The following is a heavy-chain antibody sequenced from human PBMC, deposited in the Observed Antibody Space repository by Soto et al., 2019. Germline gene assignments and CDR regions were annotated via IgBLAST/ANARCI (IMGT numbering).Heavy chain of an antibody. V-gene: IGHV1-8*01. Sequence: QVQLVQSGAEVKKPGASVKVSCKASGYTFTSYDINWVRQATGQGLEWMGWMNPNSGNTGYAQKFQGKVTMTRNTSISTAYMELSSLRSEDTAVYYCARVLDYYYGMDVWGQGTTVTVSS. CDR2: MNPNSGNT. J-gene: IGHJ6*02. CDR1: GYTFTSYD. CDR3: ARVLDYYYGMDV.